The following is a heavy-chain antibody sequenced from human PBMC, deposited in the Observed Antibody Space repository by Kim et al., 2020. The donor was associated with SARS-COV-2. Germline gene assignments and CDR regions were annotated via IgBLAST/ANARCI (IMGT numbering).Heavy chain of an antibody. CDR3: ARGSGWAFDY. D-gene: IGHD6-19*01. CDR2: P. V-gene: IGHV1-3*01. Sequence: PKYSQKYQGRVTITRDTTASTAYMELSSLRSEDTAVYSCARGSGWAFDYWGQGTLVTVAS. J-gene: IGHJ4*02.